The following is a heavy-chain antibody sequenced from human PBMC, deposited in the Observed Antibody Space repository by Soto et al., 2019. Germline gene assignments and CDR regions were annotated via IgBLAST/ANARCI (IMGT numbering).Heavy chain of an antibody. CDR1: GFTFSSYW. Sequence: EVQLVESGGGLVQPGGSLRLSCAASGFTFSSYWMSWVRQAPGKGLEWVANINQDGSEKYSVDSVKGRFTISRDNAKNSLYLPMNSLRAADTAVYYCGRDLRVWYSGSSSYDYWGQVTLVTVSS. CDR3: GRDLRVWYSGSSSYDY. D-gene: IGHD1-26*01. V-gene: IGHV3-7*04. CDR2: INQDGSEK. J-gene: IGHJ4*02.